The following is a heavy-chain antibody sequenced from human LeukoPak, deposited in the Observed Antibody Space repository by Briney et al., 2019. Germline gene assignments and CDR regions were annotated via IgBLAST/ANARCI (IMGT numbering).Heavy chain of an antibody. D-gene: IGHD6-13*01. J-gene: IGHJ6*02. V-gene: IGHV3-23*01. CDR2: ISGSGGST. CDR1: GFPFINHG. Sequence: GGSLRLSCVASGFPFINHGMNWVRLAPGQGLEWVASISGSGGSTYYADSVRGRFTISRDNSKNTLYLQMNSLRAEDTAVYYCAKELAAAGTHAVNYYYYGMDVWGQGTTVTVSS. CDR3: AKELAAAGTHAVNYYYYGMDV.